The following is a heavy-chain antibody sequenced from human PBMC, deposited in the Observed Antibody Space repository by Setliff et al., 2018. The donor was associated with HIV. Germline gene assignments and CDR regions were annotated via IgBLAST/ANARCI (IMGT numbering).Heavy chain of an antibody. J-gene: IGHJ3*01. D-gene: IGHD2-21*02. CDR1: GFTFDDYA. CDR2: ISWNSGSI. CDR3: ARRMVGTSFDVFDL. V-gene: IGHV3-9*01. Sequence: PGGSLRLSCAASGFTFDDYAMHWVRQAPGKGLEWVSGISWNSGSIGYADSAKDRFSISRDDSENTLFLQMTSLTDEDTAVYYCARRMVGTSFDVFDLWGQGTVVTVSS.